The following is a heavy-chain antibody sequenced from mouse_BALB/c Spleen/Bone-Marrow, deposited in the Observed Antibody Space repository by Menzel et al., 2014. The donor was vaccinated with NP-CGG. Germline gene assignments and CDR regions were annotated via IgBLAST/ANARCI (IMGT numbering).Heavy chain of an antibody. CDR1: GFDFRTYW. D-gene: IGHD1-1*01. CDR2: INPDSKTK. J-gene: IGHJ3*01. V-gene: IGHV4-1*02. CDR3: ARMGYYGWLAY. Sequence: EVQGVESGGGLVQPGGFLKLSCAASGFDFRTYWMSWVRQAPGKGLEWIGEINPDSKTKNYAPSLKDKFIISRDNAKNTLYLQISKVRSEDTALYYCARMGYYGWLAYWGQGTLVTVSA.